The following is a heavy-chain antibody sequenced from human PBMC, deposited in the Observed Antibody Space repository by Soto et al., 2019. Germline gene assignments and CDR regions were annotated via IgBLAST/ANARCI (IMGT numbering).Heavy chain of an antibody. CDR3: ASAGPGAKITGTTFVRVLDHAFDI. V-gene: IGHV1-18*01. Sequence: ASVKVSCKASGYTFTSYGISWVRQAPGQGLERMGWISAYNGNTNYAQKLQGRVTMTTDTSTSTAYMELRSLRSDDTAVYYCASAGPGAKITGTTFVRVLDHAFDIWGQGTLVTVSS. D-gene: IGHD1-7*01. CDR1: GYTFTSYG. CDR2: ISAYNGNT. J-gene: IGHJ3*02.